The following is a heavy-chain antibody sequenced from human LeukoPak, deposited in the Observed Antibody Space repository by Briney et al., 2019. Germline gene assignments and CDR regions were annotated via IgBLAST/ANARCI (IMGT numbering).Heavy chain of an antibody. Sequence: SETLSLTCTVSGGSISSSSYYWGWIRQPPGKGLEWIGSIYYSGSTYYNPSLKSRVTISVDTSKNQFSLKLSSVTAADTAVYYCARRHQVVITRNWFGPWGQGTLVTVSS. CDR1: GGSISSSSYY. J-gene: IGHJ5*02. V-gene: IGHV4-39*07. CDR3: ARRHQVVITRNWFGP. CDR2: IYYSGST. D-gene: IGHD3-22*01.